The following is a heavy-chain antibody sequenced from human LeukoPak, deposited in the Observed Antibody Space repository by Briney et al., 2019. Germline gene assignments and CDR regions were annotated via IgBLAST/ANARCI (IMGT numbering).Heavy chain of an antibody. CDR3: ARGPQDIVVYYYYYYMDV. Sequence: PSETLSLTCTVSGASISSGSYSWSWIRQPAGKGLEWIGRIYNSGSTNYNPSLKSRVTISVDTSKNQFSLKLSSVTAADTAVYYCARGPQDIVVYYYYYYMDVWGKGTTVTVSS. CDR2: IYNSGST. J-gene: IGHJ6*03. D-gene: IGHD2-15*01. CDR1: GASISSGSYS. V-gene: IGHV4-61*02.